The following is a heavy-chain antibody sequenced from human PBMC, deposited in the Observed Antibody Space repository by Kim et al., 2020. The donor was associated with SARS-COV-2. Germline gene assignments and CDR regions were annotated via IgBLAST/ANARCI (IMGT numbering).Heavy chain of an antibody. CDR3: ARELTAPFNFYGSGSYYTGHYYGMDV. V-gene: IGHV3-30*04. CDR2: ISYDGSNK. CDR1: GFTFSSYA. D-gene: IGHD3-10*01. J-gene: IGHJ6*02. Sequence: GGSLRLSCAASGFTFSSYAMHWVRQAPGKGLEWVAVISYDGSNKYYADSVKGRFTISRDNSKNTLYLQMNSLRAEDTAVYYCARELTAPFNFYGSGSYYTGHYYGMDVWGQGTLVTVSS.